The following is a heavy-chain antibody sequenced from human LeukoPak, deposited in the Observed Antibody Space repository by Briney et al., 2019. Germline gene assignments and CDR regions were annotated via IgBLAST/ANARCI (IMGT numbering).Heavy chain of an antibody. V-gene: IGHV1-2*02. CDR2: INPNSGGT. J-gene: IGHJ4*02. CDR3: ARADSSSSGAPL. D-gene: IGHD6-6*01. Sequence: ASVKVSCKASGYTFTGYYMHWVRQAPGQGLEWMGWINPNSGGTNYAQKLLGRVTMTTDTSTSTAYMELRSLRSDDTAVYYCARADSSSSGAPLWGQGTLVTVSS. CDR1: GYTFTGYY.